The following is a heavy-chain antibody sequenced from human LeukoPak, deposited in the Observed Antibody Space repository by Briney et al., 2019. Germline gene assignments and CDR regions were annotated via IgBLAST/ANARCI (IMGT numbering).Heavy chain of an antibody. CDR3: ARGPYYYDSDAFDI. Sequence: SETLSLTCTVSGGSISSYYWSWIRQPPGKGLEWIGYIYYSGSTNYNPSLKSRVTISVDTSKNQFSLKLSSVTAADTAVYYCARGPYYYDSDAFDIWGQGTMVTVSS. D-gene: IGHD3-22*01. V-gene: IGHV4-59*01. CDR1: GGSISSYY. J-gene: IGHJ3*02. CDR2: IYYSGST.